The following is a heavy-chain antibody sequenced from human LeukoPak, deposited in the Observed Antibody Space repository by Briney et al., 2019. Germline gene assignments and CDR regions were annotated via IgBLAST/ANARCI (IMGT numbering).Heavy chain of an antibody. CDR2: ITWDGRST. Sequence: GGSLRLSCAASGFTLDDYTMHWVRQAPGKGLEWVSLITWDGRSTFYGDSVKGRFTISRDNSKNSLYLQMNTLRTEDTALYYCTKEVTMIVGGQYFDDWGQGTLVTVSS. J-gene: IGHJ4*02. CDR1: GFTLDDYT. V-gene: IGHV3-43*01. D-gene: IGHD3-22*01. CDR3: TKEVTMIVGGQYFDD.